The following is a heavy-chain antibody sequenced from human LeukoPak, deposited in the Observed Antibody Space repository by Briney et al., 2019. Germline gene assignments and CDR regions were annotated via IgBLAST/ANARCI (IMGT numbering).Heavy chain of an antibody. D-gene: IGHD6-6*01. CDR2: ISAYSGNT. V-gene: IGHV1-18*01. CDR3: ARSYSSSSPFDY. CDR1: GYSFTSYG. Sequence: ASVKVSCKTSGYSFTSYGISWVRQAAGQGLEWMGWISAYSGNTNYAQKFQGRVTITTDESTSTAYMELSSLRSEDTAVYYCARSYSSSSPFDYWGQGTLVTVSS. J-gene: IGHJ4*02.